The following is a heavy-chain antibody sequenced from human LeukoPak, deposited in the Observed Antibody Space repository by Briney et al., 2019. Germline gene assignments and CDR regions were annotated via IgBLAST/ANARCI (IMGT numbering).Heavy chain of an antibody. CDR2: IYDSGST. J-gene: IGHJ6*04. CDR1: GGSISSYY. D-gene: IGHD6-13*01. Sequence: SETLSLTCTVSGGSISSYYWSWIRQPPGKGLERIGYIYDSGSTNYNPSLKSRVTISVDTSKNQFSLNLHSVTAADTAVYYCARDGIAAAGDNPLNYYYGMDVWGKGTTVPVSS. CDR3: ARDGIAAAGDNPLNYYYGMDV. V-gene: IGHV4-59*01.